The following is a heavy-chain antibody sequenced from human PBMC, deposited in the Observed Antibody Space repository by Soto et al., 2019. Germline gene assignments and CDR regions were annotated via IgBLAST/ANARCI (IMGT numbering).Heavy chain of an antibody. J-gene: IGHJ4*02. CDR2: IYYSGST. V-gene: IGHV4-59*01. CDR3: ARGPAGDPNFDY. D-gene: IGHD2-21*01. CDR1: GGSISSYY. Sequence: GSLRLSCTVSGGSISSYYWSWIRQPPGKGLEWIGYIYYSGSTNYNPSLKSRVTISVDTSKTQFSLKLSSVTAADTAIYYCARGPAGDPNFDYWGQGTLVTVSS.